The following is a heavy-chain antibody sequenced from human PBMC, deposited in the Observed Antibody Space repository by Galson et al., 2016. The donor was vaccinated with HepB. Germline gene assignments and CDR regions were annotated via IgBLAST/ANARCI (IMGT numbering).Heavy chain of an antibody. CDR2: IYWDDDK. CDR1: GFSLSTRGVG. D-gene: IGHD2-21*01. J-gene: IGHJ6*02. V-gene: IGHV2-5*02. Sequence: PALVKPTQTLTLTCTFSGFSLSTRGVGVGWIRQPPGEALEWLTLIYWDDDKRYNPSLKSRLTVTKDTSKSQVVLTMTNMDPVDTATYYCARAYCGGDCRSYNIRYRYGLDVWGQGTTVTVAS. CDR3: ARAYCGGDCRSYNIRYRYGLDV.